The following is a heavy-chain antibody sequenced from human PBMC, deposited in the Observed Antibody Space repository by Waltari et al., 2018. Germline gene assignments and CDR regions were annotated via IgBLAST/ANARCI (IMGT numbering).Heavy chain of an antibody. CDR2: IYSGGSST. J-gene: IGHJ4*02. Sequence: EVQLLESGGGVVQPGGSLRLSCAASGFTFSSYAMSWVRQAPGKGLEWVSVIYSGGSSTYYADSVKGRFTISRDNSKNTLYLQMNSLRAEDTAVYYCAKGVWGYCSGGSCPFDYWGQGTLVTVSS. V-gene: IGHV3-23*03. CDR1: GFTFSSYA. CDR3: AKGVWGYCSGGSCPFDY. D-gene: IGHD2-15*01.